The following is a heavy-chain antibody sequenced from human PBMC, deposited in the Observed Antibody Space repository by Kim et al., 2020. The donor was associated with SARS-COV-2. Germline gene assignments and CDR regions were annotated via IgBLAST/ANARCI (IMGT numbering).Heavy chain of an antibody. CDR2: ISFDGSNK. CDR3: ARQGVRGPTYWFDP. V-gene: IGHV3-30*04. D-gene: IGHD3-10*01. Sequence: GGSLRLSCAASGFTFSSYAMLWVRQAPGKGLEWVAVISFDGSNKYYGDSVKGRFTVSRDNSKNTLYLQMNSLRAEDTAVYYRARQGVRGPTYWFDPWGQGTLVTVPS. CDR1: GFTFSSYA. J-gene: IGHJ5*02.